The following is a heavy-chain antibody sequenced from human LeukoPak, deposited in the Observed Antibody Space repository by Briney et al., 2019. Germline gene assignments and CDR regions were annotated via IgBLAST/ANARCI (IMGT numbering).Heavy chain of an antibody. CDR3: ARALDRGGSYLEYYYYYGMDV. J-gene: IGHJ6*02. Sequence: PSETLSLTCTVSGGSISSSSYYWGWIRQPPGKGLEWIGSIYYSGSTYYNPSLKSRVTISVDTSKNQFSLKLSSVTAADTAVYYCARALDRGGSYLEYYYYYGMDVWGQGTTVTVSS. CDR2: IYYSGST. D-gene: IGHD1-26*01. V-gene: IGHV4-39*07. CDR1: GGSISSSSYY.